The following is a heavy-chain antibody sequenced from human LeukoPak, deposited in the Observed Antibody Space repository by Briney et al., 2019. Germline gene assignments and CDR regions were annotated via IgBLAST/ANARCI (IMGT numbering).Heavy chain of an antibody. V-gene: IGHV3-30*18. Sequence: GGSLRLSCAASGFTSSSYGMHWVRQAPGKGLEWMAVVSYDGSNKYYADSVKGRFTISRDNSKNTLYLQMNSLRAEDTAVYYCAKDRWLQLLFGGDYFDYRGQGTLVTVSS. D-gene: IGHD5-24*01. CDR2: VSYDGSNK. CDR1: GFTSSSYG. J-gene: IGHJ4*02. CDR3: AKDRWLQLLFGGDYFDY.